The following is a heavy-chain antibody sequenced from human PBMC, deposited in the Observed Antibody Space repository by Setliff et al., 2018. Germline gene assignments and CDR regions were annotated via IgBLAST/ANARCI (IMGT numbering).Heavy chain of an antibody. CDR2: IYSSGSS. J-gene: IGHJ5*02. CDR3: ARAAKYDSSGYYGFWFDP. D-gene: IGHD3-22*01. V-gene: IGHV4-59*01. CDR1: GGSISSSY. Sequence: SETLSLTCSVSGGSISSSYWTWIRQPPGKGLEWIGCIYSSGSSNYNPSLKSRVTISVDTSKNQFSLRLSSVTAADTAVYYCARAAKYDSSGYYGFWFDPWGQGNLVTVSS.